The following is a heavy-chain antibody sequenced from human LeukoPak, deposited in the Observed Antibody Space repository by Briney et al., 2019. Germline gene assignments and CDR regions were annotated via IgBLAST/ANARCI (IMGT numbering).Heavy chain of an antibody. CDR2: LYSGGST. Sequence: GGSLRLSCAVSGFTVSTNYMTWVRQAPGKGLECVSVLYSGGSTYYAASVKGRFTISRDTSKNALYLEMNSLRAEDTAVYYCATARAAYGGTYYFDYWGQGTLSPSPQ. CDR1: GFTVSTNY. J-gene: IGHJ4*02. V-gene: IGHV3-66*01. CDR3: ATARAAYGGTYYFDY. D-gene: IGHD4-23*01.